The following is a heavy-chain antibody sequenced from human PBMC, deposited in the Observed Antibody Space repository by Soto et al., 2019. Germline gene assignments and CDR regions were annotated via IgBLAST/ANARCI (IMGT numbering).Heavy chain of an antibody. V-gene: IGHV1-46*01. J-gene: IGHJ4*02. CDR2: INPSDGTT. CDR1: GYTFTSYF. D-gene: IGHD1-7*01. CDR3: ETSLQLRKGWAFDH. Sequence: QVQLVQSGAEVKKPGASVKVSCRASGYTFTSYFMQWVRQAPGQGLEWVGIINPSDGTTSYAQKFEGRVTGTWDTATSTVYMDLSSLRSEDTAVYYCETSLQLRKGWAFDHWGQGTLVTVSS.